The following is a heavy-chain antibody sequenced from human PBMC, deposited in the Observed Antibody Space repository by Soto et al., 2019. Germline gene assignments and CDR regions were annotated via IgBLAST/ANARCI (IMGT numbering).Heavy chain of an antibody. CDR1: GGSMTDYS. J-gene: IGHJ5*02. CDR3: ARDQGVVVTADNWFDP. D-gene: IGHD2-21*02. CDR2: IFSSGST. Sequence: SETLSLTCTVSGGSMTDYSWVWIRQPAGKGLEWIGRIFSSGSTNYNPSLKGRITMSLDTAKNQFSLKLNSATATDTAVYFCARDQGVVVTADNWFDPWGQGILVTVSS. V-gene: IGHV4-4*07.